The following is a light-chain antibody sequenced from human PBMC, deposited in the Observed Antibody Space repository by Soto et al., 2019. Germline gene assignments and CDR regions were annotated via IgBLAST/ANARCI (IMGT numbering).Light chain of an antibody. Sequence: QSALTQPPSASGSPGQSVTISCTGTSSDVVGYNYVSWYQQHPGKAPKLMIYEVNKRPSGVPDRFSGSKSGNTASLTVSGLQAEDEADYYCSSYAGNYNFFYVFGTGNKVTVL. CDR3: SSYAGNYNFFYV. V-gene: IGLV2-8*01. J-gene: IGLJ1*01. CDR1: SSDVVGYNY. CDR2: EVN.